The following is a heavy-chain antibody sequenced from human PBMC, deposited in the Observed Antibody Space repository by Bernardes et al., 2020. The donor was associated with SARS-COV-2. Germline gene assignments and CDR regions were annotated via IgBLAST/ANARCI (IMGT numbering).Heavy chain of an antibody. J-gene: IGHJ4*01. CDR1: GFTLFDFA. CDR2: ISGGVGGT. Sequence: GSLRLSCTTSGFTLFDFAMHWVRQAPGKGLEWVSGISGGVGGTYYAGSVKGRFTISRDNSKNTVFLQIDRLRAEDTALYYCAKAEGFSGNDVGLDYWGQGTMVTVSS. D-gene: IGHD5-12*01. V-gene: IGHV3-23*01. CDR3: AKAEGFSGNDVGLDY.